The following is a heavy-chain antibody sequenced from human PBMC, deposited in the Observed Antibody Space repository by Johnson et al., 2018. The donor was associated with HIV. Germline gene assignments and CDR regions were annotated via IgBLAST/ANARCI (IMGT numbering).Heavy chain of an antibody. Sequence: QVQLVESGGGVVQPGGSLRLSCVVSGFTFSSNGMHWVRQAPGKGLEWVAFIRFDGSSKYYGDSVKGRFSISRDNSKNTLYLQMNILRAEDTAVYYCAKDRAHSSNYLDAFDIWGQGTMVTVSS. CDR2: IRFDGSSK. CDR1: GFTFSSNG. J-gene: IGHJ3*02. V-gene: IGHV3-30*02. D-gene: IGHD3-22*01. CDR3: AKDRAHSSNYLDAFDI.